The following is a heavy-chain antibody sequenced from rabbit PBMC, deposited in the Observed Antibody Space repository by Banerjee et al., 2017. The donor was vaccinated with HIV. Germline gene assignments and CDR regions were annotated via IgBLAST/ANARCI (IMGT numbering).Heavy chain of an antibody. CDR2: IDPVFGST. D-gene: IGHD6-1*01. CDR1: GIDFSSSYW. V-gene: IGHV1S40*01. J-gene: IGHJ4*01. CDR3: ARDRNDADGHATFDL. Sequence: QSLEESGGDLVKPGASLTLTCKASGIDFSSSYWMSWVRQAPGKGLEWIGYIDPVFGSTYYASWVNGRFTISSHNAQNTLYLQLNSLTAADTATYFCARDRNDADGHATFDLWGPGTLVTVS.